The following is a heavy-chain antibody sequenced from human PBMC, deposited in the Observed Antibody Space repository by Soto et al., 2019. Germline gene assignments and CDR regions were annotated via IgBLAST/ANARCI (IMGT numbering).Heavy chain of an antibody. CDR3: ARGGSSGWPFDG. Sequence: ASVKVSCKTSGFTFTTYAMHWVRQAPGQRLEWMGWINADNGDTRYSQKFQGRVTITRDTSATTAYMELSSLTSEDTAVYYCARGGSSGWPFDGWGQGTLVTVSS. D-gene: IGHD6-19*01. CDR1: GFTFTTYA. V-gene: IGHV1-3*01. CDR2: INADNGDT. J-gene: IGHJ4*02.